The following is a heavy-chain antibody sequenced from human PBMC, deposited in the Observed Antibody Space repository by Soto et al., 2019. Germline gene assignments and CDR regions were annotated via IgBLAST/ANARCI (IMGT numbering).Heavy chain of an antibody. CDR3: ARSKDYDLYYFDY. CDR2: ISSSSSYI. CDR1: GFTFSSYS. D-gene: IGHD3-16*01. J-gene: IGHJ4*02. V-gene: IGHV3-21*01. Sequence: GGSLRLSCAASGFTFSSYSMNWVRQAPGKGLEWVSSISSSSSYIYYADSVKGRFTISRDNAKNSLYLQMNSLRAEDTAVYYCARSKDYDLYYFDYWGQGTLVTVSS.